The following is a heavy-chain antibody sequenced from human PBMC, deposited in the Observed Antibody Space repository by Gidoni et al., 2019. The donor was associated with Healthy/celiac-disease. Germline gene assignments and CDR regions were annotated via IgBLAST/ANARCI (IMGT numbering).Heavy chain of an antibody. Sequence: QITLKESGPTLVKPTQTLTLTCTSSGFSLSTSGVGVGWIRQPPGKALEWLALIYWDDDKRYSPSLKSRLTITKDTSKNQVVLTMTNMDPVDTATYYCAHSGAAAVGGWFDPWGQGTLVTVSS. CDR3: AHSGAAAVGGWFDP. CDR1: GFSLSTSGVG. J-gene: IGHJ5*02. V-gene: IGHV2-5*02. D-gene: IGHD6-13*01. CDR2: IYWDDDK.